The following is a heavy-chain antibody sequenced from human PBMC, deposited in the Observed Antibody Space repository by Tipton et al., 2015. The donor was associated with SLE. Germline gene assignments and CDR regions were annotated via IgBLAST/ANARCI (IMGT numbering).Heavy chain of an antibody. V-gene: IGHV4-61*05. CDR3: ARGGGNRGILDY. J-gene: IGHJ4*02. Sequence: TLSLTCTVSGGSISSSSYYWGWIRQPPGKELEWIGYIYYSGNTNYKPSLKSRVTISVDTSKNQFSLKLSSVTAADTAVYYCARGGGNRGILDYWGQGTLVTVSS. D-gene: IGHD4-23*01. CDR2: IYYSGNT. CDR1: GGSISSSSYY.